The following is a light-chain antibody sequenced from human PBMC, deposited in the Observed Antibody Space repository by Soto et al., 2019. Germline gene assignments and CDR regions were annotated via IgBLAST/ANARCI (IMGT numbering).Light chain of an antibody. J-gene: IGKJ2*01. CDR2: GAS. V-gene: IGKV3-20*01. CDR3: QQYGSSPHT. CDR1: QSVSSSY. Sequence: EIVLTQSPGTLSLSPGERATLSCRASQSVSSSYLAWYQHKPGQAPRLLIYGASSRATGIPDRFSGSGSGTHFTLTISRLEPEDFAVYYFQQYGSSPHTFGQGTKLEIK.